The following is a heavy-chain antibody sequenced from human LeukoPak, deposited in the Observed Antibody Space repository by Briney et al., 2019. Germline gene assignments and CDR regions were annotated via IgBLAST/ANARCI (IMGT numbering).Heavy chain of an antibody. CDR3: ASSEVWWLNFDS. CDR1: GFSFGIYW. V-gene: IGHV3-11*01. Sequence: PGGSLRLSCAASGFSFGIYWMSWFRQAPGKGLEWVAHIGSSGSTIYYADSVKGRFTISRDNAKNSMYLQMNSLRAEDTAVYYCASSEVWWLNFDSWGQGTLVTVSS. D-gene: IGHD5-12*01. CDR2: IGSSGSTI. J-gene: IGHJ4*02.